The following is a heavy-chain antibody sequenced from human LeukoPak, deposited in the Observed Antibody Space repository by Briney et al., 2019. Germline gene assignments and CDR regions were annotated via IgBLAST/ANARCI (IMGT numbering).Heavy chain of an antibody. CDR2: IRQDGNEQ. D-gene: IGHD2-15*01. CDR1: GFTFSNFW. J-gene: IGHJ4*02. Sequence: GGSLRLSCAASGFTFSNFWMSWVRQAPGKGLEWVANIRQDGNEQHYVGSVKGRFTISRDNAQNSLYLQMNSLRAEDTAVYYCARVADCSGGSCYSGVVYFDYWGQGTLVTVSS. CDR3: ARVADCSGGSCYSGVVYFDY. V-gene: IGHV3-7*01.